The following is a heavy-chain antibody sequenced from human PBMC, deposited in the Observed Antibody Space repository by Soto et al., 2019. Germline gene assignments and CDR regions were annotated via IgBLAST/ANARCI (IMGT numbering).Heavy chain of an antibody. Sequence: GGSLRLSCVASGFTFSNYAMHWVRQAPGKGLEWVALISYDGSNKYYADSVKGRFTISRDNSKNTLYLQMNSLRAEDTAVYYCARGFDFWGQGTLVTVSS. CDR1: GFTFSNYA. J-gene: IGHJ4*02. V-gene: IGHV3-30-3*01. CDR3: ARGFDF. CDR2: ISYDGSNK.